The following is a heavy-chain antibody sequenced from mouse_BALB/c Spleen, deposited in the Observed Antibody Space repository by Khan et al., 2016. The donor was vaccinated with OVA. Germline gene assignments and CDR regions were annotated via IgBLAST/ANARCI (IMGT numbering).Heavy chain of an antibody. CDR1: GYTFTNYG. J-gene: IGHJ3*01. V-gene: IGHV9-3*02. CDR2: INTNTGEP. CDR3: ARGNYYGSNSWFAY. D-gene: IGHD1-1*01. Sequence: QIQLVQSGPELKKPGETVKISCKASGYTFTNYGMNWVKQAPGKGLKWMGWINTNTGEPTYAEEFKGRFAFSLETSASTAYLQLNNLKNEDTATYFGARGNYYGSNSWFAYWGQGTLVTVSA.